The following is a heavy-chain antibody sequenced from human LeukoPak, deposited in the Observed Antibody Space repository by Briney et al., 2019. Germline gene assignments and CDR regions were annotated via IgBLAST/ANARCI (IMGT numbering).Heavy chain of an antibody. V-gene: IGHV3-53*01. Sequence: PGGSLRLSCAASGFIVSGTYMTWVRQAPGKGLECVSIIYSGGDTYYTDSVKGRFSVSRDNSKNTLYLQMNSLRVDDTAVYYCARGSTRDSSGWYGPGKWFDPWGQGTLVTVSS. CDR3: ARGSTRDSSGWYGPGKWFDP. J-gene: IGHJ5*02. CDR2: IYSGGDT. D-gene: IGHD6-19*01. CDR1: GFIVSGTY.